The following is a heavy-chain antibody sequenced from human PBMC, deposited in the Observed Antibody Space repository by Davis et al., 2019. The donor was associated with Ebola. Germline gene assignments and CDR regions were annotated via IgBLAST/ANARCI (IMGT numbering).Heavy chain of an antibody. CDR2: YYYTGST. V-gene: IGHV4-30-4*07. Sequence: SETLSLTCVVSGAFVSSGGYSWIWIRQPPGKGLEWIGHYYYTGSTYYSPPPRSRVTISVDTSKNLLSLKLTSVTAADTAVYYCARQGPTLFDWSIWGQGTLVTVSS. CDR3: ARQGPTLFDWSI. D-gene: IGHD3-9*01. J-gene: IGHJ4*02. CDR1: GAFVSSGGYS.